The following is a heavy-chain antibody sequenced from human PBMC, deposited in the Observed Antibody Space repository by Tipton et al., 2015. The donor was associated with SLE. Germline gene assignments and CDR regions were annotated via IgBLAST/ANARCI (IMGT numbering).Heavy chain of an antibody. CDR1: GGSIRSHY. V-gene: IGHV4-59*11. J-gene: IGHJ1*01. D-gene: IGHD5-12*01. CDR3: ATNGHGETYEFFTEYLRH. CDR2: IYDTGST. Sequence: TLSLTCTVSGGSIRSHYWSWIRQPPGKGLEWIGYIYDTGSTDYNPSLKSRVTISVDTSKNQLSLRLNSVTAADTAVYYCATNGHGETYEFFTEYLRHWGQGTLVTVSS.